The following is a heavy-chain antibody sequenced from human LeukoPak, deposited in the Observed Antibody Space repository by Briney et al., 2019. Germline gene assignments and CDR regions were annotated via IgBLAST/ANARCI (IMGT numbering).Heavy chain of an antibody. Sequence: QPGGSLRLSCAASGFIFSSYEMNWVRQAPRKGLEWVSYISSSGSTIYYADSVKGRFTISRDNAKNSLYLQMNSLRAEDTAVYYCARDQGELLWFGDDYYMDVWGKGTTVTISS. CDR3: ARDQGELLWFGDDYYMDV. CDR1: GFIFSSYE. J-gene: IGHJ6*03. V-gene: IGHV3-48*03. CDR2: ISSSGSTI. D-gene: IGHD3-10*01.